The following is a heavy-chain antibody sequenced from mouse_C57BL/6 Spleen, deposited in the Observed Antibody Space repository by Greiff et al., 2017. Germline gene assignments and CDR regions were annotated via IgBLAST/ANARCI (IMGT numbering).Heavy chain of an antibody. D-gene: IGHD1-1*01. CDR2: IYPYNGVS. CDR3: AREDYGSSKWYFDV. J-gene: IGHJ1*03. Sequence: EVMLVESGPELVKPGASVKISCKASGYSFTGYYMHWVKQSHGNILDWIGYIYPYNGVSSYNQKFKGKATLTVDKSSSTAYMELRSLTSEDSAVYYCAREDYGSSKWYFDVWGTGTTVTVSS. CDR1: GYSFTGYY. V-gene: IGHV1-31*01.